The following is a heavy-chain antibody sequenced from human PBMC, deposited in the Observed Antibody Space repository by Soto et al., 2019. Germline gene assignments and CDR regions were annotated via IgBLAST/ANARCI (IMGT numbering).Heavy chain of an antibody. CDR1: GFTFSSYD. V-gene: IGHV3-13*04. CDR2: IGTAGDT. CDR3: ARGGSSYDILTGSLDY. J-gene: IGHJ4*02. D-gene: IGHD3-9*01. Sequence: PGGSLRLSCAASGFTFSSYDMHWVRQATGKGLEWVSAIGTAGDTYYPGSVKGRFTISRENAKNSLYLQMNSLRAGDTAVYYCARGGSSYDILTGSLDYWGQGTLVTVSS.